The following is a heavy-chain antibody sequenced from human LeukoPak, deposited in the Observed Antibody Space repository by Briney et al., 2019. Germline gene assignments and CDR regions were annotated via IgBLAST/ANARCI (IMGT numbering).Heavy chain of an antibody. CDR3: ARSHDYGDYRLDY. V-gene: IGHV1-2*02. Sequence: ASVKVSCKASGYTFTGHYMHWVRQAPGQGLEWMGWINPNSGGTNYAQKFQGGVTMTRDTSISTAYMELSRLRSDDTAVYYCARSHDYGDYRLDYWGQGTLVTVSS. D-gene: IGHD4-17*01. J-gene: IGHJ4*02. CDR2: INPNSGGT. CDR1: GYTFTGHY.